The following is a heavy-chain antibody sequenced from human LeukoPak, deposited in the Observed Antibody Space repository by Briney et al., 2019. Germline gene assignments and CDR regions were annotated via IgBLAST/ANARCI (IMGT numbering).Heavy chain of an antibody. CDR2: ISGSGGST. V-gene: IGHV3-23*01. CDR3: AKAYYYGSGSYYTYPFDI. Sequence: GGSLRLSCAASGFTFSSYAMSWVRQAPGKGLEWVSAISGSGGSTYYADSVKGRFTISRDNSKNTLYLQMNSLRAEDTAVYYCAKAYYYGSGSYYTYPFDIWGQGTMVTVSS. D-gene: IGHD3-10*01. J-gene: IGHJ3*02. CDR1: GFTFSSYA.